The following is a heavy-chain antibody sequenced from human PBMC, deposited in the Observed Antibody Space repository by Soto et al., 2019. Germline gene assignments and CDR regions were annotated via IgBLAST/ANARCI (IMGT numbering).Heavy chain of an antibody. D-gene: IGHD2-15*01. CDR1: GYSFTSYW. V-gene: IGHV5-51*01. CDR3: ATAGRYCSGGSCPAPIDAFDI. J-gene: IGHJ3*02. Sequence: GESLKISCKGSGYSFTSYWIGWVRQMPGKGLEWMGIIYPGDSDTRYSPSFQGQFTISADKAISTAYLQWSSLKASDTAMYYCATAGRYCSGGSCPAPIDAFDIWGQGTMVPVSS. CDR2: IYPGDSDT.